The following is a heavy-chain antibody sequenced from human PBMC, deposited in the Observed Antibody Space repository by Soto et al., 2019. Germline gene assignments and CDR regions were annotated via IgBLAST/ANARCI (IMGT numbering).Heavy chain of an antibody. V-gene: IGHV3-21*01. CDR2: ITSASDYI. J-gene: IGHJ4*02. Sequence: GGSLRLSCVASGFMFTRSTMNWVRQAPGKGLEWVSSITSASDYIFYADSVKGRFTISRDNAKNSLYLQMNSLRAEDTAVYYCARDPQYYYGSGPFWGQGTLVTVSS. D-gene: IGHD3-10*01. CDR1: GFMFTRST. CDR3: ARDPQYYYGSGPF.